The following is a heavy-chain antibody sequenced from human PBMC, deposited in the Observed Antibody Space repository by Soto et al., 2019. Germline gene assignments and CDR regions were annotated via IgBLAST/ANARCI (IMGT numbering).Heavy chain of an antibody. D-gene: IGHD3-22*01. Sequence: GASVKVSCKVSGYTLTELSMHWVRQAPGKGLEWMGGFDPEDGETIYAQKFQDRLTMTEDTSTDTAYMELSSLRSEDTAVYFCATHLYYYDSSGYSAEFDYWGQGTLVTVS. CDR1: GYTLTELS. V-gene: IGHV1-24*01. CDR2: FDPEDGET. CDR3: ATHLYYYDSSGYSAEFDY. J-gene: IGHJ4*02.